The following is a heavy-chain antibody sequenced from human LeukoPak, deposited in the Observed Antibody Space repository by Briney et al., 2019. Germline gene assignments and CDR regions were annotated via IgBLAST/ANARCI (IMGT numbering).Heavy chain of an antibody. CDR1: GYSISSGYY. CDR2: KYHSGRT. D-gene: IGHD1-14*01. J-gene: IGHJ4*02. CDR3: ARDGSTGYFDY. Sequence: PSGTLSLTCTVSGYSISSGYYWGWIRQPPGKGLEWIASKYHSGRTYYNPSLKNRVTISVDKSKNQFSLKLSSVTAADTAVYYCARDGSTGYFDYWGQGTLVTVSS. V-gene: IGHV4-38-2*02.